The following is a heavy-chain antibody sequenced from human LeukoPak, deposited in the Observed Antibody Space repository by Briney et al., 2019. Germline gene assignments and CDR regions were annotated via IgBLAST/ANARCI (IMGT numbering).Heavy chain of an antibody. D-gene: IGHD6-19*01. Sequence: GGSLRLSCAASGFAFSSYSMNWVRQAPGKGLEWVSSISSSSSYIYYADSVKGRFTISRDNAKNSLYLQMNSLRAEATAVYYCARAQDAYSSGWYDWGQGTLVTVSS. CDR2: ISSSSSYI. V-gene: IGHV3-21*01. J-gene: IGHJ4*02. CDR1: GFAFSSYS. CDR3: ARAQDAYSSGWYD.